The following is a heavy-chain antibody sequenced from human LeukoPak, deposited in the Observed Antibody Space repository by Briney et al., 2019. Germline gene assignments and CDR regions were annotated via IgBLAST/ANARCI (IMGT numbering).Heavy chain of an antibody. CDR1: GFSFDDYG. CDR2: INWNGGST. J-gene: IGHJ6*03. V-gene: IGHV3-20*04. D-gene: IGHD3-10*01. Sequence: PGGSLRLSCAASGFSFDDYGMSWVRQAPGKGLEWVSGINWNGGSTGYADSVKGRFTISRDNSKNTLYLQMNSLRAEDTAVYYCAKSVTYGSGSYYYMDVWGKGTTVTISS. CDR3: AKSVTYGSGSYYYMDV.